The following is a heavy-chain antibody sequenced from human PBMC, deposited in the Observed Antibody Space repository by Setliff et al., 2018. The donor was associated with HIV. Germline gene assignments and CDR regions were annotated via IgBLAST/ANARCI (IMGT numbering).Heavy chain of an antibody. V-gene: IGHV1-2*02. CDR3: ATDPGYSSTWYSESFQH. Sequence: ASVKVSCKASGYTFTGYYMHWVRQAPGQGLEWMGWITPNSGGTNYAQNVQGRVTMTTDTSTSTAYMELSSLRSDGTAMYYCATDPGYSSTWYSESFQHWGQGTVVTVSS. J-gene: IGHJ1*01. D-gene: IGHD6-13*01. CDR2: ITPNSGGT. CDR1: GYTFTGYY.